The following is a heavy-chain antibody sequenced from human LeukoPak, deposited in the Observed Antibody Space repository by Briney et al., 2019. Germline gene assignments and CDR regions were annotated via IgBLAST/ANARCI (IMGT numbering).Heavy chain of an antibody. CDR3: AKDGGGYYTWAFDY. Sequence: GGSLRLSCAASGFTFSSYGMSWVRQAPGKGLEWVSGISGSGGSTYYADSVKGRFTISRDNSKNTMNLQMNSLRAEDTAVYYCAKDGGGYYTWAFDYWGQGTLVTVSS. J-gene: IGHJ4*02. CDR2: ISGSGGST. V-gene: IGHV3-23*01. CDR1: GFTFSSYG. D-gene: IGHD3-22*01.